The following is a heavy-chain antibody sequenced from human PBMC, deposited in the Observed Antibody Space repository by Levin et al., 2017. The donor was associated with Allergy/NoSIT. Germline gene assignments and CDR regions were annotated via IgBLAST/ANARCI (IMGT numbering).Heavy chain of an antibody. CDR1: GGSISDYY. V-gene: IGHV4-59*01. J-gene: IGHJ4*02. CDR3: AGRPLVGTYNLNNNGPEDC. D-gene: IGHD1-26*01. CDR2: ISYTGSA. Sequence: PSETLSLTCTVSGGSISDYYWSWIRKPPGKRLEWIGYISYTGSATYNPSLESRVPISADTSKNQFSLRLSSVTAADTAVYFCAGRPLVGTYNLNNNGPEDCWGQGTLVTVSS.